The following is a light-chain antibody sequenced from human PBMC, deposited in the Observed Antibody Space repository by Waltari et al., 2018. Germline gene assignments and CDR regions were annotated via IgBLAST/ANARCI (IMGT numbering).Light chain of an antibody. CDR2: KGI. Sequence: QTVVTQEPSLSVSPGGTVTLTCALISGSVSSTSYPSWYQQSPGQPPRTLVYKGITRSSGVPDRFSGSILGNKAALTITGAQADDESDYYCVMYMGSGIWVFGGGTKLTVL. J-gene: IGLJ3*02. CDR3: VMYMGSGIWV. V-gene: IGLV8-61*01. CDR1: SGSVSSTSY.